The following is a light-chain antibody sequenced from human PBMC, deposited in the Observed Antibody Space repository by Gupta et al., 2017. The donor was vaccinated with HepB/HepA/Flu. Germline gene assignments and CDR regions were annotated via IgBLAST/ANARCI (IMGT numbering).Light chain of an antibody. CDR1: QSINSN. V-gene: IGKV3-15*01. Sequence: EVVMTQSPATLSVSPGERATLSCRASQSINSNLAWYQQKPGQAPRLLIYGASTRATGVPARFSGSGSGTEFTLIISSLQSEDSAVYYCQQHNNWPYTFGQGTKLEIK. CDR2: GAS. J-gene: IGKJ2*01. CDR3: QQHNNWPYT.